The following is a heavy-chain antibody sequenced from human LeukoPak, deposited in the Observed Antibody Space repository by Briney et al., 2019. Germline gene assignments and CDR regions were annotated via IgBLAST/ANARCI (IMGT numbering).Heavy chain of an antibody. CDR1: GGSISSYY. D-gene: IGHD1-26*01. J-gene: IGHJ6*03. Sequence: SETLSLTCTVSGGSISSYYWSWIRQPPGKGLEWIGYIYYSGSTNYNPSLKSRVTISVDTSKNQFSLKPSSVTAADTAVYYCARQELLPPYYYMDVWGKGTTVTVSS. V-gene: IGHV4-59*01. CDR3: ARQELLPPYYYMDV. CDR2: IYYSGST.